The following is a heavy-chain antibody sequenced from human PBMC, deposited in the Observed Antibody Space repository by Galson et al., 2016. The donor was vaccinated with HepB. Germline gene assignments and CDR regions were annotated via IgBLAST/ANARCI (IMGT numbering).Heavy chain of an antibody. CDR1: GGSVGNTHY. D-gene: IGHD2-2*01. V-gene: IGHV4-39*07. Sequence: SETLSLTCVVSGGSVGNTHYWGWVRQPPGKGLEWIGSAFYTGSKYYHPSFRPRAAVSVDTSKNQVSLRLGSVTAADSATYFCVIEGLPASIWWFDPWGPGTRVTVSS. J-gene: IGHJ5*02. CDR2: AFYTGSK. CDR3: VIEGLPASIWWFDP.